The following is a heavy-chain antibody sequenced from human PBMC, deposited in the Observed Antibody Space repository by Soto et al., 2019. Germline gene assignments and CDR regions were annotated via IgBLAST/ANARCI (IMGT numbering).Heavy chain of an antibody. J-gene: IGHJ3*02. CDR3: ARAGDYSMTGGFDI. V-gene: IGHV4-4*02. Sequence: QVQLQESGPGLVKPSGTLSLTCGVSSGSISSNNWWSWVRQPPGKGLEWIGEIYHSRKTNYNPSLKSRVTISVDKSKNQFSLKLSSVTAADTAVYYCARAGDYSMTGGFDIWGQGTMVTVSS. CDR1: SGSISSNNW. D-gene: IGHD4-17*01. CDR2: IYHSRKT.